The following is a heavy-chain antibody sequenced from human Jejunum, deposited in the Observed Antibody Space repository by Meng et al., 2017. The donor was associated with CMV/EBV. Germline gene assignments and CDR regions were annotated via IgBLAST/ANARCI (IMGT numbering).Heavy chain of an antibody. CDR1: GFTFSNYA. D-gene: IGHD3-3*02. CDR2: IKSTGSPT. CDR3: AKVGGGPSILRDY. V-gene: IGHV3-23*05. J-gene: IGHJ4*02. Sequence: YGFTFSNYAMTWVRQAPGKGLEWVSTIKSTGSPTYYADSVKGRFTISRENSKNTLYLQMNSLRAEDTALYYCAKVGGGPSILRDYWGQGTLVTVSS.